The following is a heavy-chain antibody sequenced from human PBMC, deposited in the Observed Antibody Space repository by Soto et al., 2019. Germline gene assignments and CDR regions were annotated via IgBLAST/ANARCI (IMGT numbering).Heavy chain of an antibody. D-gene: IGHD3-16*01. CDR1: GDSVSSNSAA. CDR3: ARYGNIWLLDS. J-gene: IGHJ4*02. Sequence: PSQSLSLNCAISGDSVSSNSAAWNWLRQSPSRGLEWLGRTYYRSKWYSDYAVYVRSRITINPDTSKNQFSLQFNSVTPEDTSVYYCARYGNIWLLDSWGQGTLVTVSS. V-gene: IGHV6-1*01. CDR2: TYYRSKWYS.